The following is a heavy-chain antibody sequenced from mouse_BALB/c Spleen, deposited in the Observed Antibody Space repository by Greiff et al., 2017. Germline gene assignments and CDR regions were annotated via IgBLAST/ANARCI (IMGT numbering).Heavy chain of an antibody. CDR3: ARQGAMITGAMDY. V-gene: IGHV5-9-3*01. J-gene: IGHJ4*01. CDR2: ISSGGSYT. Sequence: EVQLQESGGGLVKPGGSLKLSCAASGFTFSSYAMSWVRQTPEKRLEWVATISSGGSYTYYPDSVKGRFTISRDNAKNTLYLQMSSLRSEDTAMYYCARQGAMITGAMDYWGQGTSVTVSS. D-gene: IGHD2-4*01. CDR1: GFTFSSYA.